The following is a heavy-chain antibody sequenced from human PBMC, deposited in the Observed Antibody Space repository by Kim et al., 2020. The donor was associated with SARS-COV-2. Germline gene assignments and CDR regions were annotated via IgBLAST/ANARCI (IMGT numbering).Heavy chain of an antibody. J-gene: IGHJ4*02. CDR1: GFTFSTYW. V-gene: IGHV3-7*03. CDR3: ARDPVGSGPDFDH. CDR2: IKQDGSEK. Sequence: GGSLRLSCAASGFTFSTYWMTWVRQAPGKGLEWVANIKQDGSEKYYVDSVKGRFTISRDNAKNSLYLQMNSLRVEDTAIYYCARDPVGSGPDFDHWGQGTLVTVSS. D-gene: IGHD3-10*01.